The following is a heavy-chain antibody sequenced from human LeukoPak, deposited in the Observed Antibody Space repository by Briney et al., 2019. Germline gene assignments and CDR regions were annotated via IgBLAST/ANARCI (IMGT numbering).Heavy chain of an antibody. J-gene: IGHJ4*02. CDR2: IYYSGST. CDR3: ARGAALVTHRYFDY. V-gene: IGHV4-39*07. Sequence: SETLSLTCTVSGGSISSSSYYWGWIRQPPGKGLEWIGSIYYSGSTYYNPSLKSRVTISVDRSKNQFSLKLSSVTAADTAVYYRARGAALVTHRYFDYWGQGILVTVSS. D-gene: IGHD5-18*01. CDR1: GGSISSSSYY.